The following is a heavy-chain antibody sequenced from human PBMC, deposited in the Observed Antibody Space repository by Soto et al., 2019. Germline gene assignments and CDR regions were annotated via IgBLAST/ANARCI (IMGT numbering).Heavy chain of an antibody. V-gene: IGHV3-23*01. Sequence: EVQLLESGGGLVQPGGSLRLSCAASGFTFSSYGMSWVRQAPGKGLEWVSAIYANGGSTYYADSVKGRFTISRDNSKNMLFLQMNSLRAEDMAMYFCATVPSPHHPWYFDLWGRGTLVPVSS. CDR2: IYANGGST. CDR1: GFTFSSYG. CDR3: ATVPSPHHPWYFDL. J-gene: IGHJ2*01.